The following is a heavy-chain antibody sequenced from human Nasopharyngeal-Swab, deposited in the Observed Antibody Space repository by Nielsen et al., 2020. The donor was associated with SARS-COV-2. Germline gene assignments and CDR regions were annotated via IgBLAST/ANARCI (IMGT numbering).Heavy chain of an antibody. J-gene: IGHJ4*02. D-gene: IGHD6-19*01. CDR2: ISYDGSNK. V-gene: IGHV3-30*18. CDR1: GFTFSSYG. Sequence: GESLKISCAASGFTFSSYGMHWVRQAPGKGLEWVAVISYDGSNKYHVDSVKGRFTISRDNSKNTLYLQMNSLSAEDTALYYCVKYGSGWGQGTLVTVSS. CDR3: VKYGSG.